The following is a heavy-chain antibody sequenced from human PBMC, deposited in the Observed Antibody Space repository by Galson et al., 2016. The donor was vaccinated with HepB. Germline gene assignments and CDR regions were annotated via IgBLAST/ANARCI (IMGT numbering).Heavy chain of an antibody. CDR3: AKDMVPSDGKVELDY. Sequence: SLRLSCAASGFTFSTYAMNWVRQAPGKGLEWVSGLSRSGGTTDYADSVKGRFTISRDNSKNTMYLQMNSLRVEDTAIYYCAKDMVPSDGKVELDYWGQGTLVTVSS. CDR1: GFTFSTYA. J-gene: IGHJ4*02. D-gene: IGHD3-10*01. CDR2: LSRSGGTT. V-gene: IGHV3-23*01.